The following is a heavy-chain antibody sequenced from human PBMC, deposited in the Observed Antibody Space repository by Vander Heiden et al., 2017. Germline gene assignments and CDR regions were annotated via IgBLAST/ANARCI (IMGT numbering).Heavy chain of an antibody. CDR3: AKGGRAARPSGDY. CDR1: GFTFSSYA. J-gene: IGHJ4*02. V-gene: IGHV3-23*01. Sequence: EVQLLESGGGLVQPGGSLRLSCAASGFTFSSYAMSWGRQGPGKGLEWVSAISGSGGSTYYADSVKGRFTISRDNSKNTLYLQMNSLRAEDTAVYYCAKGGRAARPSGDYWGQGTLVTVSS. D-gene: IGHD6-6*01. CDR2: ISGSGGST.